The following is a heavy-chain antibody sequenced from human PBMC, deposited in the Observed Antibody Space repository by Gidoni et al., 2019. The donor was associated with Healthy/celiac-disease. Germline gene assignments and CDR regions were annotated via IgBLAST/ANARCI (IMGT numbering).Heavy chain of an antibody. Sequence: QVQLVESGGGVVQPGRSLRLSCAACGCTFSSYAMHWVRQAPGKGLEWVAVISYDGSNKYYADSVKGRFTISRDNSKNTLYLQMNSLRAEDTAVYYCARALYGDYVYAFDIWGQGTMVTVSS. CDR1: GCTFSSYA. CDR2: ISYDGSNK. D-gene: IGHD4-17*01. V-gene: IGHV3-30*04. CDR3: ARALYGDYVYAFDI. J-gene: IGHJ3*02.